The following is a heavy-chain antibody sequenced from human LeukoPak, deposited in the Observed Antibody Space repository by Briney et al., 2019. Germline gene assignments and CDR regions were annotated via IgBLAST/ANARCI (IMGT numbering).Heavy chain of an antibody. V-gene: IGHV3-23*01. Sequence: GGSLRLSCAASGFPFRSYAMSWVRQAPGKGLGWVSAIGGRGTNTYYADSVKGRFTISRDNSKNTLYLQMNSLRAEDTAVYYCAKELSSEGFSDYWGQGTLVAVSS. CDR3: AKELSSEGFSDY. CDR2: IGGRGTNT. J-gene: IGHJ4*02. CDR1: GFPFRSYA. D-gene: IGHD2/OR15-2a*01.